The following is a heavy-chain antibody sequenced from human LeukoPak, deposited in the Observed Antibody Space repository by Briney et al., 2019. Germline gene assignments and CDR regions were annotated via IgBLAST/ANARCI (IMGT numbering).Heavy chain of an antibody. Sequence: SETLSLTCTVSGGSISSSSYYWGWIRQPPGKGLEWIGSIYYSGSTYYNPSLKSRVTISVDTSKNQFSPKLSSVTAADTAVYYCARLDYGDYGGFDYWGQGTLVTVSS. CDR3: ARLDYGDYGGFDY. CDR2: IYYSGST. CDR1: GGSISSSSYY. D-gene: IGHD4-17*01. J-gene: IGHJ4*02. V-gene: IGHV4-39*01.